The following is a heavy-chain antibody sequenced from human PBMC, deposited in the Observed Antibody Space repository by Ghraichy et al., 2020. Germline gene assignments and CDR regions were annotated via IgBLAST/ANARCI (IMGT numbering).Heavy chain of an antibody. D-gene: IGHD3-22*01. CDR1: GFTFSNAW. CDR3: TYYYDSSGRPPYFDY. CDR2: IKSKTDGGTT. J-gene: IGHJ4*02. Sequence: GGSLRLSCAASGFTFSNAWMSWVRQAPGKGLEWVGRIKSKTDGGTTDYAAPVKGRLTISRDDSENTLYLQMNSLKTEDTAVYYCTYYYDSSGRPPYFDYWGQGTLVTVSS. V-gene: IGHV3-15*01.